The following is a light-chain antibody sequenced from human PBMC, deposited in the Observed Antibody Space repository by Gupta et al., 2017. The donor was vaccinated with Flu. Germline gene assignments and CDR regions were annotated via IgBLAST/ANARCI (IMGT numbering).Light chain of an antibody. V-gene: IGKV3-11*01. CDR2: DAS. J-gene: IGKJ4*01. Sequence: EIVLTQSPATLSLSPGERATLSCTASQSIRIYLGWYQQKPGQAPRLLIYDASKRATGIPARFSGSGYGTDLTLTISSREPEDSAVYYCQQRDNWRWITFGAGTKVEI. CDR3: QQRDNWRWIT. CDR1: QSIRIY.